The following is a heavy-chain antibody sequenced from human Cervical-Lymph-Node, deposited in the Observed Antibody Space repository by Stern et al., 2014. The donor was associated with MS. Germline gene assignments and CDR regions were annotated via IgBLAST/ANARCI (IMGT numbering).Heavy chain of an antibody. CDR2: ISPKTGSA. V-gene: IGHV1-2*02. CDR3: ARDRGGYSDY. CDR1: GYTFTAYF. Sequence: QLVESGADVVRPGASVKVSCTASGYTFTAYFLHWVRQAPGQRLEWMVWISPKTGSATYAQKFQDRVTMTRDTSINTGYMEVSSVRSDDTAVYYCARDRGGYSDYWGQGTLVAVSS. D-gene: IGHD3-16*01. J-gene: IGHJ4*02.